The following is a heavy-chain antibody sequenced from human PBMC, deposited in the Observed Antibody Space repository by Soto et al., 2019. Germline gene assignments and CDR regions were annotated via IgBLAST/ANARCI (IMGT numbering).Heavy chain of an antibody. CDR1: GYTFTSYD. CDR2: MNPNSGNT. J-gene: IGHJ5*02. D-gene: IGHD3-3*01. CDR3: ARGRGTYDFWSGYPHCFDP. Sequence: GASVKVSCKASGYTFTSYDINWVRQATGQGLEWMGWMNPNSGNTGYAQKFQGRVTMTRNTSISTAYMELSSLRSEDTAVYYCARGRGTYDFWSGYPHCFDPWGQGTLVTVSS. V-gene: IGHV1-8*01.